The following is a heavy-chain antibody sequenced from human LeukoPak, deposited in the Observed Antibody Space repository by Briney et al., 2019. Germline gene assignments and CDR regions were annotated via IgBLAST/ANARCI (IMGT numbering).Heavy chain of an antibody. CDR2: IYYSGST. V-gene: IGHV4-59*01. CDR3: ARAEGTIFGVVNPSYYFDY. D-gene: IGHD3-3*01. J-gene: IGHJ4*02. Sequence: SETLSLSCTVSGGSISSYYWSWIRQPSGKGLEWIGYIYYSGSTNYNPSLKSRVTISVDTSKNQFSLKLSSVTAADTAVYYCARAEGTIFGVVNPSYYFDYWGQGTLVTVSS. CDR1: GGSISSYY.